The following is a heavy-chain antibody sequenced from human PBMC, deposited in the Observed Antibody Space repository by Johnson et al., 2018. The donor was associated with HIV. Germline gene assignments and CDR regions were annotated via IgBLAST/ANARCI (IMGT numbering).Heavy chain of an antibody. Sequence: QVQLVESGGGVVQPGGSLRLSCVASGFTFSDYAMHWVRQAPGKGLEWVAVIAYDLSNEFYADSVKGRFTVSRDNARNSLYLQMNSLRVEDTAVYYCVRDVGPLDIWGQGTLVTVS. V-gene: IGHV3-30*04. J-gene: IGHJ3*02. CDR2: IAYDLSNE. CDR3: VRDVGPLDI. CDR1: GFTFSDYA.